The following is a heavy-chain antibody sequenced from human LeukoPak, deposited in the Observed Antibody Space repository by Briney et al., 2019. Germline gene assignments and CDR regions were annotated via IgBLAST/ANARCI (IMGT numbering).Heavy chain of an antibody. CDR1: GFTFSSDS. J-gene: IGHJ4*02. CDR3: ARVGSTIDY. V-gene: IGHV3-21*01. CDR2: ISSSSSYI. Sequence: GGSLRPSCAASGFTFSSDSMNWVRQAPGKGLEWVSSISSSSSYIYYADSVKGRFTISRDNAKNSLYLQMNSLRAEDTAVYYCARVGSTIDYWGQGTLVTVSS. D-gene: IGHD2-15*01.